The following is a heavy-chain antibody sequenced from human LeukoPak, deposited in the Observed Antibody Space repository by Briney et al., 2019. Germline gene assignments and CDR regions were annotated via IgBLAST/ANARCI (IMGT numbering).Heavy chain of an antibody. D-gene: IGHD5-24*01. J-gene: IGHJ3*02. V-gene: IGHV1-24*01. CDR1: GYTLTELS. Sequence: ASVKVSCKVSGYTLTELSMHWVRQAPGKGLEWMGGFDPEDGETIYAQKFQGRVTMTEDTSTDTAYMELSSLRSDDTAVYYCARDRDGYNPEGAFDIWGQGTMVTVSS. CDR3: ARDRDGYNPEGAFDI. CDR2: FDPEDGET.